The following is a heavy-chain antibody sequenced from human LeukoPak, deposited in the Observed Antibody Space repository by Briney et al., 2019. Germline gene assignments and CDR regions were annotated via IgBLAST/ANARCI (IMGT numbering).Heavy chain of an antibody. Sequence: GGSLGLSCAASGFTFSSYSMNWVRQAPGKGLEWVSSISSSSSYIYYADSVKGRFTISRDNAKNSLYLQMNSLRAEDTAVYYCARDWELLVYYFDYWGQGTLVTVSS. D-gene: IGHD1-26*01. J-gene: IGHJ4*02. V-gene: IGHV3-21*01. CDR3: ARDWELLVYYFDY. CDR1: GFTFSSYS. CDR2: ISSSSSYI.